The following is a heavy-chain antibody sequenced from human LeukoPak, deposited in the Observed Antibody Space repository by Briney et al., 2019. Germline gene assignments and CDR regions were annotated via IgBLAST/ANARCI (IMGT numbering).Heavy chain of an antibody. J-gene: IGHJ4*02. CDR3: ARGNGPRRDGYKPFDY. Sequence: SETLSLTCTVSGGSISSYYWSWIRQPPGKGLEWIGYIYYSGSTNYNPSLKSRVTISVDTSKNQFSLKLSSVTPADTAVYYCARGNGPRRDGYKPFDYWGRGTLVTVSS. D-gene: IGHD5-24*01. V-gene: IGHV4-59*01. CDR1: GGSISSYY. CDR2: IYYSGST.